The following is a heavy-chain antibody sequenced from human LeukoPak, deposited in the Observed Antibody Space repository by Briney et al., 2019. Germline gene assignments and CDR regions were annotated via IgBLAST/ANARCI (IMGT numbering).Heavy chain of an antibody. Sequence: ASVKVSCKASGYTFTSYAMHWVRQAPGQRLEWMGWINAGNGNTKYSQKFQGRVTITRDTSASTAYMELSRLRSDDTAVYYCARSRRMTTVTRSYYYYGMDVWGQGTTVTVSS. CDR2: INAGNGNT. CDR3: ARSRRMTTVTRSYYYYGMDV. CDR1: GYTFTSYA. D-gene: IGHD4-17*01. V-gene: IGHV1-3*01. J-gene: IGHJ6*02.